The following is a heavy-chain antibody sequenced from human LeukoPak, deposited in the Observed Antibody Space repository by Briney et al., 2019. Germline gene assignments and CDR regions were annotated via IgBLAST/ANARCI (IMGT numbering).Heavy chain of an antibody. J-gene: IGHJ4*02. V-gene: IGHV3-48*02. CDR3: ARDAGSGYFDY. CDR2: ISSSSSTI. CDR1: GFTFGTYA. Sequence: GGSLRLSCAGSGFTFGTYAMNWVRQAPGKGLEWVSYISSSSSTIYFPDSVKGRFTISRDNAKNSLYLQMNGLRDEDTAVYYCARDAGSGYFDYWGQGTLVTVSS. D-gene: IGHD6-19*01.